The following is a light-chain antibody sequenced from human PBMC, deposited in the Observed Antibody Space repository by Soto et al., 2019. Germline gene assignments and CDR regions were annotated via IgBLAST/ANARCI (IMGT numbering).Light chain of an antibody. CDR1: NANIGNNF. V-gene: IGLV1-47*02. CDR3: VAWDDSLSGLV. Sequence: QSVLTQPPSASGTPGQRVTISCSGRNANIGNNFVCWYQQLPGTAPKLLMYSNDQRPSGVPDRFSGSKSGTSASLAISGVRCEDEADYYCVAWDDSLSGLVFGTGTKVTVL. CDR2: SND. J-gene: IGLJ1*01.